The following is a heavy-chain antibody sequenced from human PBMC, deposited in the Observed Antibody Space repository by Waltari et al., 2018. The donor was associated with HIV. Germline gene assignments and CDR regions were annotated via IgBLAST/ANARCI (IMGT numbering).Heavy chain of an antibody. CDR3: AKDGRLRWYGDTGWLDS. D-gene: IGHD3-10*01. V-gene: IGHV3-30*15. CDR2: ISYDGTNQ. Sequence: QVHLVESGGGVVQPGRSLRLSCVTAGFTFRDYPFHWVRQAPGKGLEWLAAISYDGTNQYYAKSVRGRFIISRDDATNTVHLQMGSLRDEDTAMYFCAKDGRLRWYGDTGWLDSWGRGSQVTVSS. CDR1: GFTFRDYP. J-gene: IGHJ5*01.